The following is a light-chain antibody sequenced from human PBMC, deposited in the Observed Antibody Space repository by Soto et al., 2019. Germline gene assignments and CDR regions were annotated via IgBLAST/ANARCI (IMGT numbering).Light chain of an antibody. V-gene: IGKV2D-29*02. J-gene: IGKJ5*01. Sequence: DVVMTQTPLSLSVAPGQPASISCKSSQSLLHITGETFLFWYVQKPGQSPQLLNYEVSTRVSGVPDRFSGSGSGTDFTLEISRVETDDVGIYYCMQSTQLPSTFGQGTRLVIE. CDR2: EVS. CDR3: MQSTQLPST. CDR1: QSLLHITGETF.